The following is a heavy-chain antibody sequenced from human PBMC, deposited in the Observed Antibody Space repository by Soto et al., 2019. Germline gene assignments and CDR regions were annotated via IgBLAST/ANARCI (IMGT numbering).Heavy chain of an antibody. J-gene: IGHJ4*02. CDR1: GFTFSSYA. Sequence: EVQLLESGGGLVQPGGSLRLSCAASGFTFSSYAMSWVRQAPGKGLEWVSAISGSGGSTYYADSVKGRFTISRDNSKNTLYLQMNSLRAEDTAVYYCAKESEGVVVPAAMDFDYWGQGTLVTVSS. D-gene: IGHD2-2*01. CDR3: AKESEGVVVPAAMDFDY. CDR2: ISGSGGST. V-gene: IGHV3-23*01.